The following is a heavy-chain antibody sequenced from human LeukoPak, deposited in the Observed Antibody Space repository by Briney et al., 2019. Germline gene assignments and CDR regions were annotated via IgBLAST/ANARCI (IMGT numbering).Heavy chain of an antibody. J-gene: IGHJ5*02. CDR1: GGSISSYY. D-gene: IGHD3-22*01. CDR2: IYYSGST. CDR3: ARYGAYYYDSSGYYGNWFDP. V-gene: IGHV4-59*12. Sequence: SETLSLTCTVPGGSISSYYWSWIRQPPGKGLEWIGYIYYSGSTNYNPSLKSRVTISVDTSKNQFSLKLSSVTAADTAVYYCARYGAYYYDSSGYYGNWFDPWGQGTLVTVSS.